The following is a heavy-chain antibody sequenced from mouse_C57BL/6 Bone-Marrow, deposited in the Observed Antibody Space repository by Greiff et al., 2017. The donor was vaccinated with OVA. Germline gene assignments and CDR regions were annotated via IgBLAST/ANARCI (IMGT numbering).Heavy chain of an antibody. CDR2: IDPSDSET. D-gene: IGHD1-1*01. J-gene: IGHJ4*01. CDR1: GYTFTSYW. Sequence: VQLQQPGAELVRPGSSVKLSCKASGYTFTSYWMHWVKQRPIQGLEWIGNIDPSDSETHYNQKFKDKATLTVDKSSSTAYMQLSSLTSEDSAVYYCARGTTVVATGNYAMDYWGQGTSVTVSS. CDR3: ARGTTVVATGNYAMDY. V-gene: IGHV1-52*01.